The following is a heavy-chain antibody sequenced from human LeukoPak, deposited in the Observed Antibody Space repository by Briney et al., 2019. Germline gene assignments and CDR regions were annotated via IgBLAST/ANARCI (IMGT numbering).Heavy chain of an antibody. J-gene: IGHJ4*02. Sequence: GESLRLSCAASGFTFTTYWMSWVRQAPGKGLEWVANIDQDGTERFYVDSVKGRFTVSRDNARNSLYLQMSSLRADDTAVYYCARGTLNIPGEHGAFDYWGQGTLVTVSS. V-gene: IGHV3-7*01. CDR1: GFTFTTYW. CDR3: ARGTLNIPGEHGAFDY. CDR2: IDQDGTER. D-gene: IGHD1-14*01.